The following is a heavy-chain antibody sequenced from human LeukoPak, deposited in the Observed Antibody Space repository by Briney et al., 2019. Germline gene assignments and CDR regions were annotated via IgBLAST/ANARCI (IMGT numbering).Heavy chain of an antibody. Sequence: PSETLSLTCTVSGGSISSYYWSWIRQPAGKGLEWIGRIYTSGSTNHNPSLKSRVTMSVDTSKNQFSLKLSSVTAADTAVYYCARDSQSITIFGVVKNWFDPWGQGTLVTVSS. CDR2: IYTSGST. J-gene: IGHJ5*02. D-gene: IGHD3-3*01. CDR1: GGSISSYY. CDR3: ARDSQSITIFGVVKNWFDP. V-gene: IGHV4-4*07.